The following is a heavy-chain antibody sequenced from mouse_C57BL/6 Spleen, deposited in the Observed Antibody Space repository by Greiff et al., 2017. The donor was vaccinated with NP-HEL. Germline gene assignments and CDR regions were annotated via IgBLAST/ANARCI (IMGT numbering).Heavy chain of an antibody. V-gene: IGHV1-64*01. J-gene: IGHJ3*01. D-gene: IGHD3-3*01. Sequence: QVQLQQPGAELVKPGASVKLSCKASGYTFTSYWMHWVKQRPGQGLEWIGMIHPNSGSTNYNEKFKSKATLTVDKSSSTAYMQLSSLTSEDSAVYYCAREGDGAWFAYWGQGTLVTVSA. CDR2: IHPNSGST. CDR1: GYTFTSYW. CDR3: AREGDGAWFAY.